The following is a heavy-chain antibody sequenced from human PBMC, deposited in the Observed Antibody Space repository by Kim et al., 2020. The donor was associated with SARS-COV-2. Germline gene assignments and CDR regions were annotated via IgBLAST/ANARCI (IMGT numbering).Heavy chain of an antibody. CDR3: AGGQDDHNYYYGMSG. Sequence: GGSLRLSCAASGFTFSSYSMNWVRQAPGKGLEWVSSISSSSSYKYYADSVKGRFTISKDNAKNSLYLQMNSLRAEDTAVYYCAGGQDDHNYYYGMSGWG. J-gene: IGHJ6*02. CDR1: GFTFSSYS. V-gene: IGHV3-21*01. CDR2: ISSSSSYK. D-gene: IGHD2-15*01.